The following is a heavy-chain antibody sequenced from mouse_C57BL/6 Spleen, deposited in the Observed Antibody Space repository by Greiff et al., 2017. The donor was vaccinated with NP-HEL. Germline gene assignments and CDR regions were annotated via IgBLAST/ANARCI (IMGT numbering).Heavy chain of an antibody. CDR2: IYPGDGDT. J-gene: IGHJ3*01. Sequence: QVQLQQSGPELVKPGASVKISCKASGYAFSSSWMNWVKQRPGKGLEWIGRIYPGDGDTNYNGKFKGKATLTADKSSSTAYMQLSSLTSEDSAVYFCARLGGTGFAYWGQGTLVTVSA. CDR3: ARLGGTGFAY. V-gene: IGHV1-82*01. D-gene: IGHD4-1*01. CDR1: GYAFSSSW.